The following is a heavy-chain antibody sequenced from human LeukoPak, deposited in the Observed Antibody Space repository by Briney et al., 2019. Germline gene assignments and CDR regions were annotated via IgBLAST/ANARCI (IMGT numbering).Heavy chain of an antibody. D-gene: IGHD4-17*01. V-gene: IGHV1-69*05. CDR1: GGTFSSYA. CDR3: AGPAGYDSDYGWVSYGY. CDR2: IIPIFGTA. J-gene: IGHJ4*02. Sequence: SVKVSCKASGGTFSSYAISWVRQAPGQGLEWMGRIIPIFGTANYAQKFQGRVTITTDESTSTAYMELSSLRSEDTAVYYCAGPAGYDSDYGWVSYGYWGQGTLVTVSS.